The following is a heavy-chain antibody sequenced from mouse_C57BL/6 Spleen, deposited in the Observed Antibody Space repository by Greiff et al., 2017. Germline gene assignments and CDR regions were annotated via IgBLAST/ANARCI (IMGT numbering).Heavy chain of an antibody. J-gene: IGHJ4*01. D-gene: IGHD1-1*01. V-gene: IGHV2-2*01. Sequence: QVQLQQSGPGLVQPSQSLSITCTVSGFSLTSYGVHWVRQSPGKGLEWLGVIWSGGSTDYNAAFISRLSISKDNSKSQVFFKMNSLQADDTAIYYCARPPNYGSAMDYWGQGTSVTVSS. CDR1: GFSLTSYG. CDR3: ARPPNYGSAMDY. CDR2: IWSGGST.